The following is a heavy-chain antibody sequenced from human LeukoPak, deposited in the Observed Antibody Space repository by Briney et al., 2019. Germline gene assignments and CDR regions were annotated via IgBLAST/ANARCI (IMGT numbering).Heavy chain of an antibody. Sequence: SVKVSCKASGGTFSSYTISWVRQAPGQGLEWMGRIIPILGIANYAQKFQGRVTITADKSTSTAYMELSSLRSEDTAVYYCARDFGWPNELDYWGQGNLVTVSS. V-gene: IGHV1-69*04. CDR2: IIPILGIA. CDR3: ARDFGWPNELDY. CDR1: GGTFSSYT. J-gene: IGHJ4*02. D-gene: IGHD1-1*01.